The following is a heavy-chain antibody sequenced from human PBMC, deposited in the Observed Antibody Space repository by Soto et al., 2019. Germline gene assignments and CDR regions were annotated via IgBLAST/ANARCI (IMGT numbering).Heavy chain of an antibody. Sequence: GGSLRLSCAASGFTFSSYEMNWVRQAPGKGLEWVSYISSSGSTIYYADSVKGRFTISRDNAKNSLYLQMNSLRAEDTAVYYGARDLGINSYGMDVWGQGTTVTVSS. CDR2: ISSSGSTI. CDR3: ARDLGINSYGMDV. J-gene: IGHJ6*02. D-gene: IGHD7-27*01. CDR1: GFTFSSYE. V-gene: IGHV3-48*03.